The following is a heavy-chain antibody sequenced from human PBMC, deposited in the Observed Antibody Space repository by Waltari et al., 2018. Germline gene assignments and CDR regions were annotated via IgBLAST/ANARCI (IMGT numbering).Heavy chain of an antibody. J-gene: IGHJ4*02. D-gene: IGHD1-26*01. CDR1: GHRFTGYY. V-gene: IGHV1-2*06. Sequence: QVQLVQSGAEVKKPGALVKVSGKASGHRFTGYYMHWVRQAPGQGLGWMGRINPNSGGTNYAHKFQGRVTMTRDTSISTAYMELSRLRSDDTAVYYCARGRESGSLGEQDYWGQGTLVTVSS. CDR3: ARGRESGSLGEQDY. CDR2: INPNSGGT.